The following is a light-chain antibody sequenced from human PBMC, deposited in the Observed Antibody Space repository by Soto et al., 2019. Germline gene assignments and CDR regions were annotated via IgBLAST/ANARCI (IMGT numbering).Light chain of an antibody. CDR3: QHYNNWPPWT. V-gene: IGKV3-15*01. CDR1: QSVSSN. Sequence: EIVMTQSPATLSVSPGERATLSCRASQSVSSNLAWYQQKPGQAPRLLIYGASTRATGIPARFSGSGSGTEFTLTISSLQSEDFAIYYCQHYNNWPPWTFGQGTQVEI. J-gene: IGKJ1*01. CDR2: GAS.